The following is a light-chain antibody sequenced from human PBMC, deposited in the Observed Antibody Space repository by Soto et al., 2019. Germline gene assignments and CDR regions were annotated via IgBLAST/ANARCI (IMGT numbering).Light chain of an antibody. Sequence: DLQMTQSPSSLSASVGDRVTITCRASQSISSYFNWYQQKPGKAPKLLIYAASSLQSGVPSRFSGSGSGTDFTLTISSLQPEDFATYYCQQSYSTLITFGQGTRLEIK. CDR3: QQSYSTLIT. CDR2: AAS. V-gene: IGKV1-39*01. J-gene: IGKJ5*01. CDR1: QSISSY.